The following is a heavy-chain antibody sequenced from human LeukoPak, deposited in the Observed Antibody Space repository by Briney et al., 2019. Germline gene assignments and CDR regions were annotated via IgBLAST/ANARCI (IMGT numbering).Heavy chain of an antibody. CDR1: GGSISSYY. V-gene: IGHV4-4*07. Sequence: SETLSLTCTVSGGSISSYYWSWIRQPAGKGLEWIGRIYTSGSTNYNPSLKSRVTMSVDTSKNQFSLKLSSVTAADTAVFYCAREGLWLLGSFYFDYWGQGTLVTVSS. CDR3: AREGLWLLGSFYFDY. CDR2: IYTSGST. D-gene: IGHD5-18*01. J-gene: IGHJ4*02.